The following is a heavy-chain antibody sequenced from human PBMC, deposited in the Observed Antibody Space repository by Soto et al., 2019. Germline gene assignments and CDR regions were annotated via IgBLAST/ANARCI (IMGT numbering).Heavy chain of an antibody. D-gene: IGHD1-26*01. CDR3: ARGYSGSYYPRYDAFDI. V-gene: IGHV1-18*01. J-gene: IGHJ3*02. CDR1: GYTFTSYG. CDR2: ISAYNGNT. Sequence: QVQLVQSGAEVKKPGASVKVSCKASGYTFTSYGISWVRQAPGQGLEWMGWISAYNGNTNYAQKLQGRVTMTTDTSTSKDYMALRSLRSDDTAVYYSARGYSGSYYPRYDAFDIWGQGTMVTVSS.